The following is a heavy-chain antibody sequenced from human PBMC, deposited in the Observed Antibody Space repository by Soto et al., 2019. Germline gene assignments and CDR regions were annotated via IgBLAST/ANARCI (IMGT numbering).Heavy chain of an antibody. CDR2: ISHDGSDI. D-gene: IGHD5-12*01. V-gene: IGHV3-30-3*01. Sequence: PGGSLRLSCAASGFTFSIYSMHWVRQAPGKGLEWVAVISHDGSDIYYDDSVKGRFTISRDNSNSTLYLHMNSLRPEDTAVYYCARDAYNYGYFSSWGQGTLVTVSS. J-gene: IGHJ5*02. CDR1: GFTFSIYS. CDR3: ARDAYNYGYFSS.